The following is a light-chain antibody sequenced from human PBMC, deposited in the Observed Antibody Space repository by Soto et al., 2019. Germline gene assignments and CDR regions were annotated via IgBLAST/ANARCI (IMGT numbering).Light chain of an antibody. CDR2: EVS. V-gene: IGLV2-14*01. Sequence: QSALTHPASVSGSPGKSITISCTGTSSDVGGYNHVSWYQQHPGRAPKLIIFEVSDRPSGVSDRFSGSKSGNTASLTISGLQAEDGADYFCSSYTTSSIRVFGTGTKLTVL. CDR1: SSDVGGYNH. J-gene: IGLJ1*01. CDR3: SSYTTSSIRV.